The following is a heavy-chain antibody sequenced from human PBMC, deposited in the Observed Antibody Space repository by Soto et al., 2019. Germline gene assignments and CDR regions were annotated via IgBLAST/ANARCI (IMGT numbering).Heavy chain of an antibody. V-gene: IGHV1-69*12. CDR1: GGTFSTAA. CDR3: ARDKDREQLGGNYYYIMDV. D-gene: IGHD1-1*01. J-gene: IGHJ6*02. CDR2: IMPIFRTA. Sequence: QVQVVQSGAEMKKPGSSVKVSCKTSGGTFSTAAISWVRQAPGQGLEWMGGIMPIFRTADYAQKFQGRVTITADESVTTAYLELSSLRSEDTAVYYCARDKDREQLGGNYYYIMDVWGQGTTVTVTS.